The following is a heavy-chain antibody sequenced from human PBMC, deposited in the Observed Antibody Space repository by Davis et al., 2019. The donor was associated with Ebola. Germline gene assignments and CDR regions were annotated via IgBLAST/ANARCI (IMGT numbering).Heavy chain of an antibody. D-gene: IGHD4-11*01. J-gene: IGHJ5*02. V-gene: IGHV4-59*08. CDR2: IYYSGST. CDR3: ARHDYSGGWFDP. CDR1: GDSIRSSNW. Sequence: MPSETLSLTCAVSGDSIRSSNWWSWVRQPPGKGLEWIGYIYYSGSTNYNPSLKSRVTISVDTSNNQFSLKLGSVTAADTAVYYCARHDYSGGWFDPWGQGTLVTVSS.